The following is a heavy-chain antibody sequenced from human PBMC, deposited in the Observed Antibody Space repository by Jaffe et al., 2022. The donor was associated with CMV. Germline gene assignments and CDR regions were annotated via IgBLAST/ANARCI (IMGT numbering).Heavy chain of an antibody. Sequence: QVQLQQWGAGLLKPSETLSLTCAVYGGSFSGYYWSWIRQPPGKGLEWIGEINHSGSTNYNPSLKSRVTISVDTSKNQFSLKLSSVTAADTAVYYCARVLVVVVPAAIRPYYYYYYMDVWGKGTTVTVSS. V-gene: IGHV4-34*01. CDR2: INHSGST. CDR1: GGSFSGYY. CDR3: ARVLVVVVPAAIRPYYYYYYMDV. D-gene: IGHD2-2*01. J-gene: IGHJ6*03.